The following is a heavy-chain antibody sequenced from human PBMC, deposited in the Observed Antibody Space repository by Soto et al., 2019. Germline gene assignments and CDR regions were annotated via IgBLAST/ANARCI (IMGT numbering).Heavy chain of an antibody. CDR3: AHHFGELFDYYYGMDV. CDR1: GGTFSSYA. Sequence: ASVKVSCKASGGTFSSYAISWVRQAPGQGLEWMGGIIPIFGTANYAQKFQGRVTITADESTSTAYMELSSLRSVDTATYYCAHHFGELFDYYYGMDVWGQGTTVTVSS. J-gene: IGHJ6*02. D-gene: IGHD3-10*01. CDR2: IIPIFGTA. V-gene: IGHV1-69*13.